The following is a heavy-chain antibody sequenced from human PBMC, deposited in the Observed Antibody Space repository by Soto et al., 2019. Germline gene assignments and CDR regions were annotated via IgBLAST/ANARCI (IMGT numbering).Heavy chain of an antibody. J-gene: IGHJ6*01. Sequence: ASVKVSCKASGYTFITYDINWVRQATGQVLEWMGWMYPSNGNACYAQKFQGRLTMTRNTSIRTAYMELIRPRSYHPAVYFCARGKERSGPNYYD. CDR2: MYPSNGNA. CDR1: GYTFITYD. CDR3: ARGKERSGPNYYD. V-gene: IGHV1-8*01.